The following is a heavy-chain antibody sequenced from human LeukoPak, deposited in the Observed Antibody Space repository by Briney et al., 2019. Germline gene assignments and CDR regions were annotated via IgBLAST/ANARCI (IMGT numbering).Heavy chain of an antibody. V-gene: IGHV3-23*01. D-gene: IGHD3-22*01. CDR1: GFTFSNYA. J-gene: IGHJ4*02. Sequence: GGSLRLSCEASGFTFSNYAMSWVRQAPGKGLEWVSTVTASARRTYYADSVQGRFTIARDNSNNTLFLQVNSLRADDTAVYHCAKWGFSDRSGANFHSWGQGTLVTVSS. CDR3: AKWGFSDRSGANFHS. CDR2: VTASARRT.